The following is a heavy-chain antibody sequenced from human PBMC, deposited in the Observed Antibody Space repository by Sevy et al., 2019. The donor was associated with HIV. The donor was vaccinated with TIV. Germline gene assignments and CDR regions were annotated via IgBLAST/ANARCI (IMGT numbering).Heavy chain of an antibody. J-gene: IGHJ3*02. V-gene: IGHV3-21*01. Sequence: GGSLRLSCAASGFTFSSYSMNWVRQAPGKGLEWVSSISSSSSYIYYADSVKGRFTISRDNAKNSLYLQMNSLRAEDTAVYYCARAGYSSSWYTDAFDIWGLGTMVTVSS. CDR3: ARAGYSSSWYTDAFDI. CDR1: GFTFSSYS. CDR2: ISSSSSYI. D-gene: IGHD6-13*01.